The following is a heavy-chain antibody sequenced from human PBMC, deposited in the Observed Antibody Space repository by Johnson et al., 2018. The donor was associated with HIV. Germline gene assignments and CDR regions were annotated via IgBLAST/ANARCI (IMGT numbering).Heavy chain of an antibody. CDR2: ISANGGYI. CDR3: AKETQYIIGWDAFDI. J-gene: IGHJ3*02. V-gene: IGHV3-23*04. Sequence: VQLVESGGGVVQPGGSLRLSCAASGFTFSNYARTCVRQAPGKGLEWVSAISANGGYIYYADSVKGRFTISRDNFNNTVSLQMNSLRAEDTAVYYCAKETQYIIGWDAFDIWGQGTMVTVSS. CDR1: GFTFSNYA. D-gene: IGHD1-20*01.